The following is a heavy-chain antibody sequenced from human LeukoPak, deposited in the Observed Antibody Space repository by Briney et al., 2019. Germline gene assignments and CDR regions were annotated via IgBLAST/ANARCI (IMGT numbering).Heavy chain of an antibody. CDR3: ARGGVVVTAILYYY. J-gene: IGHJ4*02. V-gene: IGHV1-46*01. CDR2: INPSGGST. D-gene: IGHD2-21*02. CDR1: GYTFTAYY. Sequence: ASVKLCCKASGYTFTAYYIHWGRQAPGQGLEWMGIINPSGGSTSYAQKFQGRVTMTRDTSTNTVYMELSSLRSEDTAVYYCARGGVVVTAILYYYWGQGTLVTVSS.